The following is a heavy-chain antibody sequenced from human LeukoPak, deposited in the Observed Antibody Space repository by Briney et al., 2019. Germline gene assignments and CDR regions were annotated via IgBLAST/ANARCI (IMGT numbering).Heavy chain of an antibody. CDR3: ARDRPIYCSGGSCYSPFDI. V-gene: IGHV4-59*01. CDR2: IHYSGST. D-gene: IGHD2-15*01. J-gene: IGHJ3*02. Sequence: SETLSLTCTVSGGSISSYYWSWIRQPPGKGLEWIGYIHYSGSTNYNPSLKSRVTISVDTSKNQFSLKLSSVTAADTAVYYCARDRPIYCSGGSCYSPFDIWGQGTMVTVSS. CDR1: GGSISSYY.